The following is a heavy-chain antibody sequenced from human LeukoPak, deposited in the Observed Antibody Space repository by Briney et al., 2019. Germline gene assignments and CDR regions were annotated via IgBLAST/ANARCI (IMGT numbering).Heavy chain of an antibody. J-gene: IGHJ3*02. D-gene: IGHD6-19*01. CDR3: ARTYSSGWYSKLPSTFDI. CDR2: IYYSGST. V-gene: IGHV4-59*08. Sequence: SETLSLTCTVSGGSISSCYWSWIRQPPGKGLEWIGYIYYSGSTNYNPSLKSRVTISVDTSKNQFSLKLSSVTAADTAVYYCARTYSSGWYSKLPSTFDIWGQGTMVTVSS. CDR1: GGSISSCY.